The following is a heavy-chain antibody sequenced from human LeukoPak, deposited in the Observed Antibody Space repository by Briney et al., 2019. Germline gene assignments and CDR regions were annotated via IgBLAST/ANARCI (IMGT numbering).Heavy chain of an antibody. CDR1: GFTFGSYA. CDR3: AKALYGLWLSGDY. CDR2: ISGGGGST. J-gene: IGHJ4*02. D-gene: IGHD5-18*01. V-gene: IGHV3-23*01. Sequence: PGGSLRLSCAASGFTFGSYAMSWVRQAPGKGLEWVSAISGGGGSTYYADSVKGRFTVSRDNSKNTLYLLMNSLRAEDTALYYCAKALYGLWLSGDYWGQGTLVTVSS.